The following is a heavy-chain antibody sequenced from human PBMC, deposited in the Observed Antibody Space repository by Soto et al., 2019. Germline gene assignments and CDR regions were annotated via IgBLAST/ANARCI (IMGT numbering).Heavy chain of an antibody. CDR2: IYYSGST. V-gene: IGHV4-59*08. J-gene: IGHJ6*03. CDR3: ARAWATTVTPYYYYYYMDV. Sequence: QVQLQESGPGLVKPSETLSLTCTVSGGSISSYYWSWIRQPPGKGLEWLGYIYYSGSTNYNPSLKSRVTISVDTSKNQFSLKLSSVTAADTAVYYCARAWATTVTPYYYYYYMDVWGKGTTVTVSS. CDR1: GGSISSYY. D-gene: IGHD4-17*01.